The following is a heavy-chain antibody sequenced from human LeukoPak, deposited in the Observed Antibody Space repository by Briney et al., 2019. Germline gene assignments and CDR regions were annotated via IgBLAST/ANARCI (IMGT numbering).Heavy chain of an antibody. CDR3: ARGLYYDFWSGARNYLFDY. D-gene: IGHD3-3*01. J-gene: IGHJ4*02. Sequence: PGGSLTLSCAASGVTFGSYAMHWVRQAPGKGLEWVAVISYDGSNKYYADSVKGRFTISRDNSKNTLYLQMNSLRAEDTAVYYCARGLYYDFWSGARNYLFDYWGQGTLVTVSS. CDR1: GVTFGSYA. V-gene: IGHV3-30-3*01. CDR2: ISYDGSNK.